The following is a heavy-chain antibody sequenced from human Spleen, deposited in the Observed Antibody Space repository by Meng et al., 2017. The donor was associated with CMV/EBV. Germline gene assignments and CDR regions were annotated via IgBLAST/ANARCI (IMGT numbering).Heavy chain of an antibody. J-gene: IGHJ4*02. CDR2: VSYDGRNT. CDR1: FTFSSYP. D-gene: IGHD6-19*01. Sequence: FTFSSYPMHWVRQAPGWGLEWVAVVSYDGRNTFYADSVKGRFTISRDNSNNTLYLQMNSLRSQDTAVYYCARDPESPFSSGWYGVCWGQGTLVTVSS. CDR3: ARDPESPFSSGWYGVC. V-gene: IGHV3-30*04.